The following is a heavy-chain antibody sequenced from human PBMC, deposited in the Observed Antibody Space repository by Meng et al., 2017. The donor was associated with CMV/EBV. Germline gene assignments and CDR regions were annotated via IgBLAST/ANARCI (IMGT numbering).Heavy chain of an antibody. CDR1: GFTFSSYS. CDR2: ISSSSSYI. CDR3: ARDTARLHYYYGMDV. Sequence: GESLKISCAASGFTFSSYSMNWVRQAPGKGLEWVSSISSSSSYIYYADSVKGRFTISRDNAKNPLYLQMNSLRAEDTAVYYCARDTARLHYYYGMDVWGQGTTVTVSS. V-gene: IGHV3-21*01. J-gene: IGHJ6*02. D-gene: IGHD6-6*01.